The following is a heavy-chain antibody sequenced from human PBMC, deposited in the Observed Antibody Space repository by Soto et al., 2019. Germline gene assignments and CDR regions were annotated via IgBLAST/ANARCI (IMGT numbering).Heavy chain of an antibody. CDR3: ATVQNYYYDSSGYYLDY. Sequence: ASEKVSCKVSGDTVTELSMHCVRQAPGKVLEWMGGFDPEDGETIYAQKFQGRVTMTEDTSTDTAYMELSSMRSEDTAVYYCATVQNYYYDSSGYYLDYWGQGTLVTVSS. V-gene: IGHV1-24*01. CDR2: FDPEDGET. CDR1: GDTVTELS. D-gene: IGHD3-22*01. J-gene: IGHJ4*02.